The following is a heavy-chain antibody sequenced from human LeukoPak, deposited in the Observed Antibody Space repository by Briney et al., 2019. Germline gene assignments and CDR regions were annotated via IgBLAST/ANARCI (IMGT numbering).Heavy chain of an antibody. CDR1: GYTFTGYY. CDR2: INPNSGGT. Sequence: EASVKVSCKASGYTFTGYYMHWVRQAPGQGLEWMGWINPNSGGTNHAQKFQGRVTMTRDTSISTAYMELSRLRSDDTAVYYCARDPMVRGVTAYYFDYWGQGTLVTVSS. CDR3: ARDPMVRGVTAYYFDY. D-gene: IGHD3-10*01. V-gene: IGHV1-2*02. J-gene: IGHJ4*02.